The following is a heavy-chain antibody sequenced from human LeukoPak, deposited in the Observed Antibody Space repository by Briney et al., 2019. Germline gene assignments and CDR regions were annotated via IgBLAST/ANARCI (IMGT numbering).Heavy chain of an antibody. CDR1: W. CDR3: ARASGVGPMDV. J-gene: IGHJ6*02. D-gene: IGHD3-10*01. CDR2: IYPGDSDT. Sequence: WWSWVRQPPGKGLEWMGIIYPGDSDTRYSPSFQGQVTISVDKSISTAHLQWSSLKASDTAMYYCARASGVGPMDVWGQGTTVTVSS. V-gene: IGHV5-51*01.